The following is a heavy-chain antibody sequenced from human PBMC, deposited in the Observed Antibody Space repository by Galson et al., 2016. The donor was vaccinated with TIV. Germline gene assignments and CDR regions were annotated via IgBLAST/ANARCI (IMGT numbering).Heavy chain of an antibody. J-gene: IGHJ6*02. CDR3: AKDRNTAFDTHYSYDGLDV. Sequence: SVKVSCKASGGTFSSYVIKWVRQAPGQGLEWMGEIIPMFGTANYAQKFQGRVTITAAESTSPAYMELSSLRSEDTAGYYSAKDRNTAFDTHYSYDGLDVWGQGTTVIVSS. D-gene: IGHD5-18*01. CDR1: GGTFSSYV. CDR2: IIPMFGTA. V-gene: IGHV1-69*13.